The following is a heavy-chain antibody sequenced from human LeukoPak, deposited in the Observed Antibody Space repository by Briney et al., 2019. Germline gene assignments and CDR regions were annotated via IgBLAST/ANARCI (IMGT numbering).Heavy chain of an antibody. D-gene: IGHD2-15*01. CDR1: GGSFSDYY. CDR2: MYHSGST. J-gene: IGHJ4*02. CDR3: ARASCSGGSCYCDY. Sequence: SETLSLTCAVYGGSFSDYYWSWIRQPPGKGLEWIGTMYHSGSTNYNPSLKSRVTISVDTSKNQFSLKLSSVTAADTAVYYCARASCSGGSCYCDYWGQGTLVTVSS. V-gene: IGHV4-34*01.